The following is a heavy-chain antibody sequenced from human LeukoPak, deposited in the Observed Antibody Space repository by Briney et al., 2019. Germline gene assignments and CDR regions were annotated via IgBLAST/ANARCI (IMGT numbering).Heavy chain of an antibody. J-gene: IGHJ3*02. CDR2: ISSSSSTI. Sequence: GGSLRLSCAASGFTFSSYAMHWVRQAPGKGLEWVSYISSSSSTIYYADSVKGRFTISRDNAKNSLYLQMNSLRAEDTAVYYCARDAYYYDSSGYLTDSGAFDIWGQGTMVTVSS. V-gene: IGHV3-48*01. CDR1: GFTFSSYA. D-gene: IGHD3-22*01. CDR3: ARDAYYYDSSGYLTDSGAFDI.